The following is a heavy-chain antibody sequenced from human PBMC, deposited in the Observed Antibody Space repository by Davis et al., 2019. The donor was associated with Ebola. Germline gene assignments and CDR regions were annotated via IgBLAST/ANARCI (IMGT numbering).Heavy chain of an antibody. CDR2: ISGSATST. CDR1: GFTFNTYE. V-gene: IGHV3-48*03. Sequence: GGSLRLSCAASGFTFNTYEMNWVRQAPGKGLEWVSYISGSATSTFYADSVKGRFTISRDNARDSLYLQMDSLRVEDTAIYYCARDAFSLSRYDTEDHWGQGTLVTVSS. CDR3: ARDAFSLSRYDTEDH. D-gene: IGHD3-9*01. J-gene: IGHJ4*02.